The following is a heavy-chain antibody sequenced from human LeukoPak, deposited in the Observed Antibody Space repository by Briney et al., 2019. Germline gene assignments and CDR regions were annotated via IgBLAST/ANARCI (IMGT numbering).Heavy chain of an antibody. Sequence: PGGSLRLSCAASGFTFSSYWMSWVRQAPGKGLEWVANIKKDGSEKYYVDSVKGRFTISRGNAKNSVYLQMNSLRGEDTALYYCARDHFGMPDFWGQGTLVTVSS. CDR1: GFTFSSYW. J-gene: IGHJ4*02. D-gene: IGHD3-3*02. CDR2: IKKDGSEK. CDR3: ARDHFGMPDF. V-gene: IGHV3-7*01.